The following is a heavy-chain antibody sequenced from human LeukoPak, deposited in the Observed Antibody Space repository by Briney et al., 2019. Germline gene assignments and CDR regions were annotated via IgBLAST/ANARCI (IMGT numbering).Heavy chain of an antibody. J-gene: IGHJ4*02. D-gene: IGHD1-26*01. CDR1: GFTFSRFA. CDR3: ARDQIGRVGASSSDY. Sequence: GRSLRLSCAASGFTFSRFAMHWVRQAPGKGLEWVAVVSDDGSNKYYADSVKGRFTISRDNAKNSLYLQMNSLRAEDTAVYYCARDQIGRVGASSSDYWGQGTLVTVSS. CDR2: VSDDGSNK. V-gene: IGHV3-30-3*01.